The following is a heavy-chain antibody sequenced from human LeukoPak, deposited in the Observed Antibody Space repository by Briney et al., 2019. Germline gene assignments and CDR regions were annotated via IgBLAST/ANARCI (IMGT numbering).Heavy chain of an antibody. CDR2: ISSSLNM. Sequence: GGSLRLSCVASGFTFGGYTINWVRLAPGKGLEWVSSISSSLNMYFAESVKGRFTISRDSARNSVSLQLNSLRVEDTAVYYCARDAGIVAFDIWGQGTVVPVSS. V-gene: IGHV3-21*01. CDR1: GFTFGGYT. CDR3: ARDAGIVAFDI. J-gene: IGHJ3*02. D-gene: IGHD2-15*01.